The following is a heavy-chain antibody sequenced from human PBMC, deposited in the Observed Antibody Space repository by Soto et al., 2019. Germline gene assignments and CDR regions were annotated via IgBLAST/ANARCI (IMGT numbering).Heavy chain of an antibody. CDR2: VYYRGRS. D-gene: IGHD3-16*01. CDR3: MSERTTAITQAYFDC. Sequence: PETLCLTCTVSGGSVSKSSYYWGWIRESPGKGLEWIGSVYYRGRSYSKLSVKSRVTISVDTSKNQFSLNLHSVTASDTAVSSFMSERTTAITQAYFDCWGPGSLVTVS. CDR1: GGSVSKSSYY. V-gene: IGHV4-39*01. J-gene: IGHJ4*02.